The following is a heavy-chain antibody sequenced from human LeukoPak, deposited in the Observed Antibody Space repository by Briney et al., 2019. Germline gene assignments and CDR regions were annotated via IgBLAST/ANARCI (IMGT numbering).Heavy chain of an antibody. CDR1: GGSFSGYY. CDR3: AREAMYSYGNNFDY. CDR2: INHSGST. V-gene: IGHV4-34*01. Sequence: SETLSLTCAVYGGSFSGYYWSWIRQPPGKGLEWIGEINHSGSTNYNPSLKSRVTISVDASKNQFSLKLSSVTAADTAVYHCAREAMYSYGNNFDYWGQGTLVTVSS. D-gene: IGHD5-18*01. J-gene: IGHJ4*02.